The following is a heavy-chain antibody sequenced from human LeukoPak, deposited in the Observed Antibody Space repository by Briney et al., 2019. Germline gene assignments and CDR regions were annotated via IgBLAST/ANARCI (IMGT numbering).Heavy chain of an antibody. CDR1: GGSISSGNYY. CDR3: VRGDYYGSGTYGHFEY. V-gene: IGHV4-30-4*01. J-gene: IGHJ4*02. D-gene: IGHD3-10*01. Sequence: SETLSLTCTVSGGSISSGNYYWSWIRQPPGKGLEWIGYINYSGRTYYDPSLKSRITMSSDTSKNQFSLRLTSVTAADTAVYFCVRGDYYGSGTYGHFEYWGQGTLVTVSS. CDR2: INYSGRT.